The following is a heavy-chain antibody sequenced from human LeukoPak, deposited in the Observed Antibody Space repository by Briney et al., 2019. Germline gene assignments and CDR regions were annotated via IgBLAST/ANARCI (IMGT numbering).Heavy chain of an antibody. D-gene: IGHD3-10*01. CDR1: GFTFDDYG. V-gene: IGHV3-20*04. J-gene: IGHJ1*01. CDR3: VRDLLGSGSTTAYLYH. Sequence: GGSLRLSCAASGFTFDDYGMSWVRQAPGKGLEWVSGINWNGGSTGYADSVKGRFTISRDDARNSLYLQMNSLRAEDMAVYFCVRDLLGSGSTTAYLYHWGQGTLVTVSS. CDR2: INWNGGST.